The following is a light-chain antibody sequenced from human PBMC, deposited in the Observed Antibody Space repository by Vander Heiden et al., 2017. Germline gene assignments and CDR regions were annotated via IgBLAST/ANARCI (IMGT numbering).Light chain of an antibody. V-gene: IGLV2-14*03. CDR2: DVS. CDR3: SSYTSSSTLG. CDR1: SSDVGGYNY. Sequence: QPALPQPPPGLGPPGRSITISCTGTSSDVGGYNYVSWYQQHPGKAPKLMIYDVSNRPSGVSNRFSGSKSGNTASLTISGLQAEDEADYYCSSYTSSSTLGFGGGTKLTVL. J-gene: IGLJ2*01.